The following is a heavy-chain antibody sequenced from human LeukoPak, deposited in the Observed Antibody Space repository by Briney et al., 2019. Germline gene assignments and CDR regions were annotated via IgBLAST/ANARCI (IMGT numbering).Heavy chain of an antibody. CDR3: ARHYYYGSGSLRTSFDY. D-gene: IGHD3-10*01. V-gene: IGHV4-34*01. J-gene: IGHJ4*02. CDR2: INHSGST. CDR1: GGSFSGYY. Sequence: KPSETLSLTCAVYGGSFSGYYWSWLRQPPGKGLEWIGEINHSGSTNYNPSLKSRVTISVDTSKKQFSLKLRSVTAADTAVYYCARHYYYGSGSLRTSFDYWGQGTLVTVSS.